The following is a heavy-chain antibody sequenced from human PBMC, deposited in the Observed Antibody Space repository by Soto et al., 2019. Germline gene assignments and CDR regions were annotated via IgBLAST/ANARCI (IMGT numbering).Heavy chain of an antibody. J-gene: IGHJ4*02. V-gene: IGHV1-18*01. Sequence: QVQLVQSGAEVKKPGASLKVSCKASGYTFTNFGISWVRQAPGQGLEWIGWISAYNRNTNYAQKFQGRVTMTSNTTTRTAYMEVRIPRLDDSAVYYFGRGATPIDSWGKGTLFPSSS. CDR1: GYTFTNFG. CDR3: GRGATPIDS. CDR2: ISAYNRNT. D-gene: IGHD2-15*01.